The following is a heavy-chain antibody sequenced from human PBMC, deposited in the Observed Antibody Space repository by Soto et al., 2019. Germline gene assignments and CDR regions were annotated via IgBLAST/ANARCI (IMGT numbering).Heavy chain of an antibody. CDR2: ISWNSGSI. D-gene: IGHD1-7*01. J-gene: IGHJ3*02. V-gene: IGHV3-9*01. CDR1: GFTFDDYA. Sequence: EVQLVESGGGLVQPGRSLRLSCAASGFTFDDYAMHWVRQAPGKGLEWVSGISWNSGSIGYADSVKGRFTISRDNAKNSLYLQMNSLGAEDTALYYCAKDKGYNWNSDAFDIWGQGTMVTVSS. CDR3: AKDKGYNWNSDAFDI.